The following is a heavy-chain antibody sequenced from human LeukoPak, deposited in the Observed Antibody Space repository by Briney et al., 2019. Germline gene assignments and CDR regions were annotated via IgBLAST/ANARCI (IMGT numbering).Heavy chain of an antibody. D-gene: IGHD3-3*01. CDR2: IYHSGST. CDR3: ARSHAGVVCLFYVDY. Sequence: PSETLSLTCVVSGYSISSGDYWGWIRQPPGKGLEWIGSIYHSGSTYYNPSLKSRVTISVDTSKNQFSLNLSSVTAADTAVYYCARSHAGVVCLFYVDYWGQGTLVTVSS. J-gene: IGHJ4*02. CDR1: GYSISSGDY. V-gene: IGHV4-38-2*01.